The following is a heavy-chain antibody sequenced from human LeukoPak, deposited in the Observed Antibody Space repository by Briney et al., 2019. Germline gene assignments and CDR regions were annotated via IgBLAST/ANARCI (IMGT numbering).Heavy chain of an antibody. CDR1: GYTFTSYD. D-gene: IGHD3-3*01. V-gene: IGHV1-8*01. Sequence: ASVKVSCKASGYTFTSYDINWVRQATGQGLEWMGWMNPNSGNTGYAQKFQGRVTMTRNTSISTAYMELSSLRSEVTAVYFCTRVTSDYYSNIPFHHWGQGTLVTVSS. J-gene: IGHJ1*01. CDR2: MNPNSGNT. CDR3: TRVTSDYYSNIPFHH.